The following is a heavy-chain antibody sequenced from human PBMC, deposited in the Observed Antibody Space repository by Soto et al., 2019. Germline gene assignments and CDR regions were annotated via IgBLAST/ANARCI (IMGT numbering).Heavy chain of an antibody. J-gene: IGHJ4*02. CDR1: GESFSGYY. Sequence: QVQLQQWGAGLLKPSETLSLTCAVYGESFSGYYWSWIRQPPGKGLEWIGEINRSRSTNHNLSLKSRVTISVDTSKNQFSLKLNSVTAADTAVYYCARGWVGTGSHYFRFWGQGTLVTVSS. CDR2: INRSRST. V-gene: IGHV4-34*01. CDR3: ARGWVGTGSHYFRF. D-gene: IGHD3-9*01.